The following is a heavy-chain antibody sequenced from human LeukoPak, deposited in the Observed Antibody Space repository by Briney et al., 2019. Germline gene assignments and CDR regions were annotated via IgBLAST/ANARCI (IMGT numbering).Heavy chain of an antibody. J-gene: IGHJ5*02. Sequence: GESLRISCKGSGYSINNYWIGWVRQMPGKGLEWMGIIYPADSDIRYSPSFQGQVTISADKSISTAYLQWSSLKASDTAMYYCARQEYCSGGSCYTWSDPWGQGTLVTVSS. CDR2: IYPADSDI. CDR1: GYSINNYW. CDR3: ARQEYCSGGSCYTWSDP. V-gene: IGHV5-51*01. D-gene: IGHD2-15*01.